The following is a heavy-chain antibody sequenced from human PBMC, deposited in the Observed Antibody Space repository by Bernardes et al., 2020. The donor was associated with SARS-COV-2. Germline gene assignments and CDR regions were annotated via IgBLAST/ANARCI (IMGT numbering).Heavy chain of an antibody. Sequence: VGSLILSCEASGFILSNYWMHWVRQVPGKGLVWVSRINGDGSSINYADSVKGRFTISRDNARNTLYLEMNSLRAEDTAVYYCARGSGNYYFDYWGQGTLVTVSS. CDR1: GFILSNYW. J-gene: IGHJ4*02. CDR3: ARGSGNYYFDY. D-gene: IGHD1-26*01. CDR2: INGDGSSI. V-gene: IGHV3-74*01.